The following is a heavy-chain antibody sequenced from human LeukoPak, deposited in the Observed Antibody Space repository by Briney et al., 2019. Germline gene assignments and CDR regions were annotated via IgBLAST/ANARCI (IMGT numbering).Heavy chain of an antibody. V-gene: IGHV3-21*01. Sequence: GGSLRLSCAASGFTFSSYSMNWVRQAPGKGLEWVSSISSSSSYIYYADSVKGRFTISRDNAKNSLYLQMNSLRAEDTAVYYCARGSGGSGSYGAFDIWGQGTMVTVSS. D-gene: IGHD3-10*01. CDR2: ISSSSSYI. CDR3: ARGSGGSGSYGAFDI. J-gene: IGHJ3*02. CDR1: GFTFSSYS.